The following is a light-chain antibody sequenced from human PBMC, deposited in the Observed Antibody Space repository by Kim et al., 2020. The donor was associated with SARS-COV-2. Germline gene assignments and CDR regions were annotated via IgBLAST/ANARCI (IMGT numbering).Light chain of an antibody. J-gene: IGKJ1*01. CDR3: QQYGSSPLT. V-gene: IGKV3-20*01. Sequence: EIVLTQSPGTLSLSPGERATLSCRASQTITNSYLAWYQQKPGQAPRLLIYGASSRATGIPDRFSGSGSGTDFTLTISRLEPEDFAVYSCQQYGSSPLTFGPGTKVDIK. CDR1: QTITNSY. CDR2: GAS.